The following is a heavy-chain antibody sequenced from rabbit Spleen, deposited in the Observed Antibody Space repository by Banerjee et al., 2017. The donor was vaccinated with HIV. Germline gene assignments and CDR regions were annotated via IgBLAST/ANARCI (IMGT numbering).Heavy chain of an antibody. Sequence: QSLEESGGDLVKPGASLTLTCTASGVSFSSSSYMCWVRQAPGKGLEWIACIDAGSSGFTYFATWAKGRFTCSKTSSTTVTLQMTSLTAADTATYFCARGSATMTMVITGWYFTLWGPGTLVTVS. CDR1: GVSFSSSSY. D-gene: IGHD2-1*01. V-gene: IGHV1S40*01. CDR2: IDAGSSGFT. CDR3: ARGSATMTMVITGWYFTL. J-gene: IGHJ4*01.